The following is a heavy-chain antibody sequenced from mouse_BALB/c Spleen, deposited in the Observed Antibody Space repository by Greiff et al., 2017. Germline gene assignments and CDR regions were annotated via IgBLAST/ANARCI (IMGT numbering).Heavy chain of an antibody. CDR3: ARDIGGYGYAMDY. Sequence: QVQLQQSGAELVRPGSSVKISCKASGYAFSSYWMNWVKQRPGQGLEWIGQIYPGDGDTNYNGKFKGKATLTADKSSSTAYMQLSSLTSEDSAVYFCARDIGGYGYAMDYWGQGTSVTVSS. V-gene: IGHV1-80*01. D-gene: IGHD1-1*02. CDR1: GYAFSSYW. CDR2: IYPGDGDT. J-gene: IGHJ4*01.